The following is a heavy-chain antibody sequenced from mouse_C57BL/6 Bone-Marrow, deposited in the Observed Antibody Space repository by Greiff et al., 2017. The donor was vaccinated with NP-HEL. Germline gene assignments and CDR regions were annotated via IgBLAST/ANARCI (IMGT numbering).Heavy chain of an antibody. V-gene: IGHV5-17*01. Sequence: EVMLVESGGGLVKPGGSLKLSCAASGFTFSDYGMHWVRQAPEKGLEWVAYISSGSSTIYYDDTVKGRFTISRDNAKNTLFLQMTSLRSDDTAMYYGARGVGLYFDYWGQGTTLTVSS. CDR3: ARGVGLYFDY. CDR1: GFTFSDYG. J-gene: IGHJ2*01. CDR2: ISSGSSTI. D-gene: IGHD1-1*01.